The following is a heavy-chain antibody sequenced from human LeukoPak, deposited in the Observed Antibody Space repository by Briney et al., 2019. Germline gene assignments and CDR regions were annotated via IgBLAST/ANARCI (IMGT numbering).Heavy chain of an antibody. CDR2: INHSGST. CDR3: ASPRLAGSDY. J-gene: IGHJ4*02. Sequence: SETLSLTCAVYGGSFSGYYWSWIRQPPGKGLEWIGEINHSGSTNYNPSLKSRVTISVDTSKNQFSLKLSSVTAADTAVCYCASPRLAGSDYWGQGTLVTVSS. V-gene: IGHV4-34*01. CDR1: GGSFSGYY. D-gene: IGHD6-19*01.